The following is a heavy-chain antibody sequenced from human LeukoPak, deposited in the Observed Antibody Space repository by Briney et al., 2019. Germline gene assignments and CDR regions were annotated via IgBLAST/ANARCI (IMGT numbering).Heavy chain of an antibody. CDR3: AREISSWYRTEGRFDP. Sequence: GGSLRLSCAASGFTFSGFWMSWVRQAPTKGLEWVANIKYGGSDKRYVDSVKGRFTVSRDNANNSLYLQMNSLRAEDTAVYYCAREISSWYRTEGRFDPWGQGTLVTVSS. J-gene: IGHJ5*02. CDR1: GFTFSGFW. V-gene: IGHV3-7*01. D-gene: IGHD6-13*01. CDR2: IKYGGSDK.